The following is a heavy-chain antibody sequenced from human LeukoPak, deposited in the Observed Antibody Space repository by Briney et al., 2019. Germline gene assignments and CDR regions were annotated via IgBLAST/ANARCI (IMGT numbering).Heavy chain of an antibody. CDR2: IYHSGST. D-gene: IGHD6-19*01. CDR1: GGSISSGGYS. CDR3: ARDNQSSGWGPHYFNY. Sequence: SETLSLTCAVSGGSISSGGYSWSWIRQPPGKGLEWIGYIYHSGSTYYNPSLKSRVTISVDRSKNQFSLKLSSVTAADTAVYYCARDNQSSGWGPHYFNYWGRGTLVTVSS. V-gene: IGHV4-30-2*01. J-gene: IGHJ4*02.